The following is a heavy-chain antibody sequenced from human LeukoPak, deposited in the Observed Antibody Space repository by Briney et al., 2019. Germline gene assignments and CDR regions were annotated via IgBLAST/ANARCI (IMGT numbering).Heavy chain of an antibody. J-gene: IGHJ4*02. CDR2: IYYSGST. CDR1: GGSISSSSYY. Sequence: SETLSLTCTVSGGSISSSSYYWGWIRQPPGKGLEWIGSIYYSGSTYYNPSLKSRVTISVDTSKNQFSLKLSSVTAADTVVYYCARVTYYYDAEGPSLFDYWGQGTLVTVSS. D-gene: IGHD3-22*01. CDR3: ARVTYYYDAEGPSLFDY. V-gene: IGHV4-39*07.